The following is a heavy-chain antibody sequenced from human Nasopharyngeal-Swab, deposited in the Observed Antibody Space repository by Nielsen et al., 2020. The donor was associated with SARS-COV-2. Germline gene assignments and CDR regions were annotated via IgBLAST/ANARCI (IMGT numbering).Heavy chain of an antibody. J-gene: IGHJ6*03. CDR2: INPSGDST. CDR1: GYTFTSYY. CDR3: ARGDDILTAYYYYYYMDV. Sequence: ASVKVSCKASGYTFTSYYMHWVRQAPGQGLEWMGIINPSGDSTSYAQKFQGRVTMTRDTSTSTVYMELSSLRSEDTAVYYCARGDDILTAYYYYYYMDVWGKGTTVTVSS. D-gene: IGHD3-9*01. V-gene: IGHV1-46*01.